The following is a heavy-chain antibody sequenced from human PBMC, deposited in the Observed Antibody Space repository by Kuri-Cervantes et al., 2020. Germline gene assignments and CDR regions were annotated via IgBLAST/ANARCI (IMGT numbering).Heavy chain of an antibody. CDR1: GFTFSSYS. V-gene: IGHV3-21*01. D-gene: IGHD6-13*01. J-gene: IGHJ4*02. CDR3: AREGIRSSSWFLYY. Sequence: GGSLRLSCATSGFTFSSYSMNWVRQAPGKGLEWVSSISSSSSYIYYADSVKGRFTISRDNAKNSLYLQMNSLRAEDTAVYYCAREGIRSSSWFLYYWGQGTLVTVSS. CDR2: ISSSSSYI.